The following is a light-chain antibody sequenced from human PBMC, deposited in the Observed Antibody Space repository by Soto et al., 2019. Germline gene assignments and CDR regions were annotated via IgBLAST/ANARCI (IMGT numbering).Light chain of an antibody. CDR1: SSNVGGYHY. CDR2: EVS. J-gene: IGLJ1*01. V-gene: IGLV2-11*01. CDR3: SSYAGSYSYG. Sequence: QSALTQPASVSGTPGQSITISCTGTSSNVGGYHYVSWYQQHPVKAPKLMIYEVSNRPSGVPDRVAGSNSGITASLTISRPQAEDEGDYYYSSYAGSYSYGVGTGTKVTVL.